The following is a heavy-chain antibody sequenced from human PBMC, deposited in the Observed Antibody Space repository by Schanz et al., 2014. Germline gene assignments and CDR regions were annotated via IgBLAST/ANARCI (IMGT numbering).Heavy chain of an antibody. J-gene: IGHJ4*02. V-gene: IGHV1-69*04. CDR3: ARDYFGSGSHYVFDH. CDR1: GYTFTSYG. Sequence: QVQLVQSGAEVKKPGASVKVSCKASGYTFTSYGISWVRQAPGQGLEWMGRIIPILGIANYAQKFQGRVTITADRSTSTAYMELSSLRSDDTAVYFCARDYFGSGSHYVFDHWGQGTLVTVSS. CDR2: IIPILGIA. D-gene: IGHD3-10*01.